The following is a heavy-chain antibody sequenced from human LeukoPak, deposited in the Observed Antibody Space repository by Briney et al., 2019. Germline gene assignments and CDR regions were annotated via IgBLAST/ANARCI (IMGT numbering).Heavy chain of an antibody. J-gene: IGHJ6*03. Sequence: GGSLRLSCAASGFTFDDYAMHWVRQAPGKGLEWVSGISWNSGSIGYADSVKGRFTISRGNAKNSLYLQMNSLRAEDTALYYCAKDARGYYYYMDVWGKGTTVTISS. CDR3: AKDARGYYYYMDV. V-gene: IGHV3-9*01. CDR1: GFTFDDYA. D-gene: IGHD3-10*01. CDR2: ISWNSGSI.